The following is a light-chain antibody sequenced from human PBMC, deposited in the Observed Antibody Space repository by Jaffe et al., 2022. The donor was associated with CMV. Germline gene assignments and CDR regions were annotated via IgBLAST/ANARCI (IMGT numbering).Light chain of an antibody. Sequence: QSVLTQPPSASGTPGQRVAISCSGSTSDIGSESVFWYQQLPGTAPKLLIYRNDQRPSGVPDRFSGSKSGTSASLAISGLRSEDEADYYCAAWDDSLSDFVFGTGTKVTVL. CDR3: AAWDDSLSDFV. V-gene: IGLV1-47*01. J-gene: IGLJ1*01. CDR1: TSDIGSES. CDR2: RND.